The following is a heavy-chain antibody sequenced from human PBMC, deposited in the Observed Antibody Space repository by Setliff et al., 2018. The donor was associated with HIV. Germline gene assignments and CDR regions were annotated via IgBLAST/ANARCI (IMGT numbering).Heavy chain of an antibody. Sequence: SQTLSLTCAITGDSVSSNSAAWNWIRQSPLRGLEWLGRTYDRSKGHNDYAVFLKSRITINPDTYKNQFSLQLNSVTPEATAVYFCARGGDWDYNYYMDVWDKGTTVTVSS. CDR1: GDSVSSNSAA. V-gene: IGHV6-1*01. D-gene: IGHD3-16*01. CDR2: TYDRSKGHN. CDR3: ARGGDWDYNYYMDV. J-gene: IGHJ6*03.